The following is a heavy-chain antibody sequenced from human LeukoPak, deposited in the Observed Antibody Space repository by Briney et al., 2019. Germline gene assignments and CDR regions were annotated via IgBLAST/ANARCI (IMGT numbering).Heavy chain of an antibody. D-gene: IGHD6-13*01. CDR1: GGSISSGGYS. V-gene: IGHV4-30-2*01. CDR3: ARHLYGGSSWYVDAFDI. CDR2: IYHSEST. J-gene: IGHJ3*02. Sequence: SETLSLTCAVSGGSISSGGYSWSWIRQPPGKGLEWIGYIYHSESTYYNPSLKSRVTISVDRSKNQFSLKLSSVTAADTAVYYCARHLYGGSSWYVDAFDIWGQGTMVTVSS.